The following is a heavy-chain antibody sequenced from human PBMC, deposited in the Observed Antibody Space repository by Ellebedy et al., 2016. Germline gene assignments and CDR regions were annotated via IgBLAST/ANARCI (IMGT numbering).Heavy chain of an antibody. Sequence: GESLKISXAASGFTFSSYGIHWVRQAPGKGLEWVAVIWFDGSNQYYADSVKGRFTISRDNSKNTLYLQINSLRAEDTAVYYCARGNGPHCSSTSCYLNWFDHWGQGTLVTVSS. D-gene: IGHD2-2*01. CDR1: GFTFSSYG. CDR3: ARGNGPHCSSTSCYLNWFDH. V-gene: IGHV3-33*01. CDR2: IWFDGSNQ. J-gene: IGHJ5*02.